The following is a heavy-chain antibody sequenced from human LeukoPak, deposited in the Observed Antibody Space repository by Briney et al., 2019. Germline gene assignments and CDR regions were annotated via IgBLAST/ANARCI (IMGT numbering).Heavy chain of an antibody. V-gene: IGHV4-34*01. Sequence: PSETLTLTCAVYGGSFSGDYWSWIRQPPGKGLEWIGDINRSGRAVYNTSLKSRVIISVDTSKNQFSLKLSSVTAADTAVYYCARDHGLSSSWYREEYFDLWGRGTLVTVSS. CDR3: ARDHGLSSSWYREEYFDL. J-gene: IGHJ2*01. D-gene: IGHD6-13*01. CDR1: GGSFSGDY. CDR2: INRSGRA.